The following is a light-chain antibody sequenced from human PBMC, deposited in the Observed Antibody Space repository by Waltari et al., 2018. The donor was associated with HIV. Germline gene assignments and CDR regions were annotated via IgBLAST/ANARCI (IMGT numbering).Light chain of an antibody. Sequence: QSALTQPASVSGSPGQSITISCTGTSSDVGDYKYVSWYQQHPGKAPKLMIYEVPYRPSGVSNRFSGSKSGNTASLTISGLQAEDEADYYCSSYTSSSTYVFGTGTKVTVL. CDR3: SSYTSSSTYV. V-gene: IGLV2-14*01. CDR2: EVP. CDR1: SSDVGDYKY. J-gene: IGLJ1*01.